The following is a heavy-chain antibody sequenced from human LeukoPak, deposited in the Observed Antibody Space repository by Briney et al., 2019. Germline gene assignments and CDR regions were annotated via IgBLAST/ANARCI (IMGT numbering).Heavy chain of an antibody. CDR1: GYTFTGYY. J-gene: IGHJ5*02. D-gene: IGHD3-10*01. Sequence: GASVKVSCKASGYTFTGYYMHWVRQAPGQGLEWMGWINPNSGGTNYAQKFQGRVTMTRDTSISTAYMELSRLRSDDTAVYYCARERVTMVRARRGFDPWGQGTLVTVSS. CDR2: INPNSGGT. V-gene: IGHV1-2*02. CDR3: ARERVTMVRARRGFDP.